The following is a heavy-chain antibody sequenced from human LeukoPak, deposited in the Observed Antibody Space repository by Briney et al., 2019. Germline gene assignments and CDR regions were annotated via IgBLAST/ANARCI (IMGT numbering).Heavy chain of an antibody. Sequence: PSGTLSLTCAVSGGSIISGNWWSWVRQPPGKGLEWIGEIYHSGRTNYNPSLKSRVTISLDKSKNQFSLNLSSVTAADTALYYCARASINPERRAFDMWSQGSLVTVSS. CDR1: GGSIISGNW. CDR2: IYHSGRT. J-gene: IGHJ3*02. CDR3: ARASINPERRAFDM. V-gene: IGHV4-4*02. D-gene: IGHD5-12*01.